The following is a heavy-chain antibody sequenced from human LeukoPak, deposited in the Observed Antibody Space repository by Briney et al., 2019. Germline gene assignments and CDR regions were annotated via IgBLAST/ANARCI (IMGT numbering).Heavy chain of an antibody. CDR2: VLHTGST. CDR1: GASISINYW. J-gene: IGHJ4*02. V-gene: IGHV4-4*02. CDR3: ARNGAFSMDY. D-gene: IGHD2-8*01. Sequence: PSETLSLTCAVSGASISINYWWSWVRQAPGEGLEWIGEVLHTGSTTYNPSLKSRVTISVDTSKNQLSLEVTSATAADTAMYYCARNGAFSMDYWGQGILVTVSS.